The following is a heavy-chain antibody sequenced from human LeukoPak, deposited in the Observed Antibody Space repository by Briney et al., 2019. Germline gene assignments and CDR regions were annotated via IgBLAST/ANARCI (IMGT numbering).Heavy chain of an antibody. CDR1: RGTFSNLA. D-gene: IGHD6-6*01. CDR2: IIPAFGTP. V-gene: IGHV1-69*05. J-gene: IGHJ4*02. CDR3: SRGGSNSSLDS. Sequence: GSSVKVSCKASRGTFSNLAFSWVRHAPGQGLEWMGGIIPAFGTPSYPQRFHGRVTISTDESTSSVYMELSGLRSEDTAVYCSSRGGSNSSLDSWGQGTLV.